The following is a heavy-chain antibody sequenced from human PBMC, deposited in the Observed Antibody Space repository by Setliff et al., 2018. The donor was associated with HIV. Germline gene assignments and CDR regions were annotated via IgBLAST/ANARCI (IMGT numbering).Heavy chain of an antibody. D-gene: IGHD3-3*01. Sequence: GGSLRLSCAASGFTFSSYGMHWVRQAPGKGLDWVAVIWYDGSNKYYADSVKGRFTISRDNSKNTLYLQMNSLRAEDTAVYYCARERLRFLEWLPLDYWGQGTLVTVSS. CDR3: ARERLRFLEWLPLDY. CDR2: IWYDGSNK. J-gene: IGHJ4*02. CDR1: GFTFSSYG. V-gene: IGHV3-33*08.